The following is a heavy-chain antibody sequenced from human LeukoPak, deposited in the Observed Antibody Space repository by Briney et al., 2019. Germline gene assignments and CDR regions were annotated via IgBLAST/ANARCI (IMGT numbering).Heavy chain of an antibody. Sequence: GASVKVSCKVSGYTLTELSMHWVRQAPGKGLEWMGGFDPEDGETIYAQRFQGRVTMTEDTSTDTAYMELSSLRSEDTAVYYCATPIAAAGNWFDPWGQGTLVTVSS. J-gene: IGHJ5*02. V-gene: IGHV1-24*01. D-gene: IGHD6-13*01. CDR2: FDPEDGET. CDR1: GYTLTELS. CDR3: ATPIAAAGNWFDP.